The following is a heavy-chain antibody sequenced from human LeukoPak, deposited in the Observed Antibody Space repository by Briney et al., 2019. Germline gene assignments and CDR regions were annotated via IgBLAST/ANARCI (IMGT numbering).Heavy chain of an antibody. V-gene: IGHV3-30*02. CDR3: ARDRSAATIFGVVIMNPLDY. D-gene: IGHD3-3*01. Sequence: GGSLRLSCAASGFTFSSHGMHWVRQAPGKGLEWVAFIRYDGSNKYYADSVKGRFTISRDNSKNTLYLQMNSLRAEDTAVYYCARDRSAATIFGVVIMNPLDYWGQGTLVTVSS. J-gene: IGHJ4*02. CDR2: IRYDGSNK. CDR1: GFTFSSHG.